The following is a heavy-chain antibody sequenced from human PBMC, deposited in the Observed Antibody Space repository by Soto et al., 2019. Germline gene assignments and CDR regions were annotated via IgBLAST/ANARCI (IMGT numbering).Heavy chain of an antibody. Sequence: GGSLRLSCAASGFTFSSYGMHWVRQAPGKGLEWVAVISYDGSNKYYADSVKGRFTISRDNSKNTLYLQMNSLRAEDTAVYYCAKAPYAGNWFDPWGQGTLVTVSS. CDR1: GFTFSSYG. V-gene: IGHV3-30*18. CDR3: AKAPYAGNWFDP. D-gene: IGHD3-10*01. CDR2: ISYDGSNK. J-gene: IGHJ5*02.